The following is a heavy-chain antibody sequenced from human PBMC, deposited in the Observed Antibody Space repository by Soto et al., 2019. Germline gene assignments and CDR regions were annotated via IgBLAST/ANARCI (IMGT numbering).Heavy chain of an antibody. D-gene: IGHD6-25*01. CDR3: AILAIAALTPGYYYGMDV. J-gene: IGHJ6*02. CDR2: IYPGASDT. Sequence: GEPKKICWRGSGDKFMSYWSGCVMKMKGKGLAWMLIIYPGASDTTYTPSFQGQVTISADKSISTAYLQWSSLKASDTAMYYCAILAIAALTPGYYYGMDVWGQGTTVTVSS. CDR1: GDKFMSYW. V-gene: IGHV5-51*01.